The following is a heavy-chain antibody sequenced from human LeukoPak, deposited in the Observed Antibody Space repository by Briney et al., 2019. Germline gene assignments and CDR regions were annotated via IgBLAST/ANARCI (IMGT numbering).Heavy chain of an antibody. CDR1: GFTFSSYG. Sequence: GGSLRLSCAASGFTFSSYGMSWVRQAPGKGLEWVSAISGSGGSTYYADSVKGRFTISRDNSKNTLYLQMNSLRAEDTAVYYCVQNYDILTGYYWRWGQGTLVTVSS. J-gene: IGHJ4*02. D-gene: IGHD3-9*01. CDR2: ISGSGGST. CDR3: VQNYDILTGYYWR. V-gene: IGHV3-23*01.